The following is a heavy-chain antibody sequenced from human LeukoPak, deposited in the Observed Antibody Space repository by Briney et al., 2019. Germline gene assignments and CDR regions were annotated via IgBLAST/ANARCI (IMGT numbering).Heavy chain of an antibody. Sequence: GGSLRLSCAASGFTVSSNYMSWVRQAPGKGLEWVSVIYSGGSTYYADSVKGRFTISRDNSKNTLYLQMNSLRAEDTAVYYCAREAIAAAGQYYFDYWGQGTLVTVSS. CDR2: IYSGGST. J-gene: IGHJ4*02. V-gene: IGHV3-53*01. D-gene: IGHD6-13*01. CDR1: GFTVSSNY. CDR3: AREAIAAAGQYYFDY.